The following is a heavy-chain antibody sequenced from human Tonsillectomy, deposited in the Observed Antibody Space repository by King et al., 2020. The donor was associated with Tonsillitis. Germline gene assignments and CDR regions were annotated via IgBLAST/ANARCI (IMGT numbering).Heavy chain of an antibody. V-gene: IGHV1-8*01. Sequence: LQLVQSGAEVKKPGASVKVSCKASGYTFTSYDINLVRQATGQGLEWMGWMNPNSGNTGYAQKFQGRVTMTRNTSISTAYMELSSLRSEDTARDYCARGPRTTVTKNWFDPWGQGTLVTVSS. D-gene: IGHD4-17*01. CDR1: GYTFTSYD. CDR2: MNPNSGNT. J-gene: IGHJ5*02. CDR3: ARGPRTTVTKNWFDP.